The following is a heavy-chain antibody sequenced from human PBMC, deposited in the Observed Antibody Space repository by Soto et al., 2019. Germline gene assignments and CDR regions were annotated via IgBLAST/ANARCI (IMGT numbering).Heavy chain of an antibody. D-gene: IGHD2-15*01. CDR1: GYTFTGYY. J-gene: IGHJ3*02. Sequence: QVQLVQSGAEVKKPGASVKVSCKASGYTFTGYYMHWVRQAPGQGLEWMGWINPNSGGTNYAQKFQGWVTMTRDTSISTAYMELSRLRSDDTAVYYGARRDCSGGSCWGDAFDIWGQGTMVTVSS. CDR3: ARRDCSGGSCWGDAFDI. CDR2: INPNSGGT. V-gene: IGHV1-2*04.